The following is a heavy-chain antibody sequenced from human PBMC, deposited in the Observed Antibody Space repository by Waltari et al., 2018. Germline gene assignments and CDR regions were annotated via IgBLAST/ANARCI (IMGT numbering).Heavy chain of an antibody. J-gene: IGHJ1*01. CDR1: GFNFNIYG. D-gene: IGHD1-20*01. V-gene: IGHV3-30*02. CDR3: AKPFYNWDDPLHS. CDR2: TLFDGINK. Sequence: QVFLVESGGGVVQPGDSLRLSCVSSGFNFNIYGMHWVRQAPGKGLEWVAFTLFDGINKHYADSVKGRFTISRDYSDNTIHLQMDSLRADDTAVYFCAKPFYNWDDPLHSWGQGAPVTVSS.